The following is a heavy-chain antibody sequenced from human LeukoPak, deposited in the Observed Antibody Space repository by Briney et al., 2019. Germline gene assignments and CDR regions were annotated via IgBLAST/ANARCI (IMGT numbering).Heavy chain of an antibody. CDR2: IKQDGSEK. CDR1: GFTFSSYW. J-gene: IGHJ3*02. Sequence: GGSLRLSCAASGFTFSSYWMSWVCQAPGKGLEWVANIKQDGSEKYYADSVKGRFTISRDNAKNSLYLQMNSLRAEDTAVYYCARDRFYSSGNDAFDIWGQGTMVTVSS. D-gene: IGHD6-19*01. CDR3: ARDRFYSSGNDAFDI. V-gene: IGHV3-7*01.